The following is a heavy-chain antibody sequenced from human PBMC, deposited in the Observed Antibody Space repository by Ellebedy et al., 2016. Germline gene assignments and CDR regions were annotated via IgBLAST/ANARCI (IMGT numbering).Heavy chain of an antibody. CDR1: GDSISSGSYY. Sequence: SETLSLTXAVSGDSISSGSYYWGWIRQPPGKGLEWIGSIYYSGRTHYNPSLESRVTMSEDTSKSQFSLKLSSVTAADTAVYYCARDRGFVVADYFDYWGQGILVTFSS. D-gene: IGHD2-15*01. J-gene: IGHJ4*02. CDR3: ARDRGFVVADYFDY. CDR2: IYYSGRT. V-gene: IGHV4-39*07.